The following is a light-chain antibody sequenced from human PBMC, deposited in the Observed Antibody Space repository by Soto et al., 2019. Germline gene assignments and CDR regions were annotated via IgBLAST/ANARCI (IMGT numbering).Light chain of an antibody. CDR2: KTS. CDR1: QSISSW. CDR3: QQYNSFQT. J-gene: IGKJ1*01. V-gene: IGKV1-5*03. Sequence: DIQMTQSPSTLSASVGDRVTITCRASQSISSWVAWYQQKPGKAPKLLIYKTSSLESGVPSRFSGSGSGTEFTLTISSLQPDDFATYYCQQYNSFQTFGQGTKVEIK.